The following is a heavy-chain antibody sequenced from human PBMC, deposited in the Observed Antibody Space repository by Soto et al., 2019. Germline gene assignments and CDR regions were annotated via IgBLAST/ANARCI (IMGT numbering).Heavy chain of an antibody. V-gene: IGHV3-53*04. D-gene: IGHD3-16*01. CDR3: ATVRGDAWGDYYYMDV. Sequence: EVHLVDSGGGLVQPGGSLRLSCAASGFSVSSNYMSWVRQAPGKGMEWVSLIYTGGSIYYADSVEGRFTISRDNSKNTLYLQMNSLRDEATAVYYCATVRGDAWGDYYYMDVWGNGTTVTVSS. J-gene: IGHJ6*03. CDR2: IYTGGSI. CDR1: GFSVSSNY.